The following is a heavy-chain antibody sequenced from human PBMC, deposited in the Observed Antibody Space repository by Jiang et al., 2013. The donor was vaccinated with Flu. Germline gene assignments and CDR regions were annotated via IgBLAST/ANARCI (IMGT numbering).Heavy chain of an antibody. CDR1: GGSISSGSYY. J-gene: IGHJ2*01. V-gene: IGHV4-61*02. CDR3: ARDDYGDDYWYFDL. Sequence: GLVKPSQTLSLTCTVSGGSISSGSYYWSWIRQPAGKGLEWIGRIYTSGSTNYNPSLKSRVTISVDTSKNQFSLKLSSVTAADTAVYYCARDDYGDDYWYFDLWGRGTLVTVSS. CDR2: IYTSGST. D-gene: IGHD4-17*01.